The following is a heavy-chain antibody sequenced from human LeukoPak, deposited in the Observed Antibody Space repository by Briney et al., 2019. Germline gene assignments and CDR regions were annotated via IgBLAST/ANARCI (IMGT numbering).Heavy chain of an antibody. CDR3: AREVGDYYDSSGSFGY. V-gene: IGHV3-7*01. D-gene: IGHD3-22*01. Sequence: PGGSLRLSCAASGFTFSSHWVAWLRQAPEKGLEWVANIKQDGSEIYYVDSVKGRFTISRDSAKNTLYLQMNSLRAEDTAVYYCAREVGDYYDSSGSFGYWGQGTLVTVSS. CDR1: GFTFSSHW. J-gene: IGHJ4*02. CDR2: IKQDGSEI.